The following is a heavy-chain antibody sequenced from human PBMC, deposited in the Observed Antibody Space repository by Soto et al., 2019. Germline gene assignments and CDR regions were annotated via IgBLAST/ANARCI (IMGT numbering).Heavy chain of an antibody. V-gene: IGHV4-59*01. D-gene: IGHD2-15*01. J-gene: IGHJ3*02. CDR2: IYYSGST. CDR1: GGSISSYY. CDR3: ARRYCSGGSCYSAFDI. Sequence: QVQLQESGPGLVKPSETLSLTCTVSGGSISSYYWSWIRQPPGKGLEWIGYIYYSGSTNYNPSLKSRVTMSVDTSKNQFSLKLNSVTAADTAVYYCARRYCSGGSCYSAFDIWGQGTMVTVSS.